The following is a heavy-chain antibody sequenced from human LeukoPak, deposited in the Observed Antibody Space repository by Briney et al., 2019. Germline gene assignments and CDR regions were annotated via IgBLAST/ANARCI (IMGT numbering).Heavy chain of an antibody. CDR1: GFTFSSFE. D-gene: IGHD5-24*01. Sequence: GGSLRLSCAASGFTFSSFEMNWVRQAPGKGLEWVSYISSRGITIYYADSVKGRFTISRDNAKNSLYLQMNSLRAEDTALYYCARSLEMATHSPFDYWGQGTLVTVSS. CDR2: ISSRGITI. CDR3: ARSLEMATHSPFDY. V-gene: IGHV3-48*03. J-gene: IGHJ4*02.